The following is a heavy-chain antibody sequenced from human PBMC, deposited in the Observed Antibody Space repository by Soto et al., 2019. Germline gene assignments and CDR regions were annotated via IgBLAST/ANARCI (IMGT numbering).Heavy chain of an antibody. Sequence: QVQLQESGPGLVKPSQTLSLTCTVSGGSISSGDYYWSWIRQPPGKGLEWIGYIYYSGSTYCNPSLKSRVTISVDTSKNQFSLKLSSVTAADTAVYYCARVAGTFYWYFDLWGRGTLVTVSS. CDR1: GGSISSGDYY. CDR3: ARVAGTFYWYFDL. CDR2: IYYSGST. D-gene: IGHD3-10*01. J-gene: IGHJ2*01. V-gene: IGHV4-30-4*01.